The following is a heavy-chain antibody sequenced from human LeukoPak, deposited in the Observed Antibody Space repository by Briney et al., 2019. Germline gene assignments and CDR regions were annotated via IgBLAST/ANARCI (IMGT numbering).Heavy chain of an antibody. CDR2: IYYSGGT. V-gene: IGHV4-59*01. CDR3: AGRSVTTNWYFDR. D-gene: IGHD4-11*01. J-gene: IGHJ2*01. CDR1: GASISSYY. Sequence: KPSETLSLTCTVSGASISSYYWSWIRQPPGKGLEWIGYIYYSGGTNYNPSLKSRVTISVDTSKNQFSLKLSSVTAADTAVYYCAGRSVTTNWYFDRWGRGTLVTVSS.